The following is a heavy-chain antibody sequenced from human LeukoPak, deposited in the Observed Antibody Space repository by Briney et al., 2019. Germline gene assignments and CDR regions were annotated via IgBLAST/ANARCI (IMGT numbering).Heavy chain of an antibody. D-gene: IGHD6-19*01. CDR1: GFTFSAYA. J-gene: IGHJ4*02. Sequence: PGRSLRLSCAASGFTFSAYAMAWVRQAPGKGLECVSHITTGGSSIFYADFVKGRFTISRDNVKNSLYLQMNSLRAEDAAVYYCARVRYDSGWYDYWGQGALVTVSS. CDR2: ITTGGSSI. CDR3: ARVRYDSGWYDY. V-gene: IGHV3-48*03.